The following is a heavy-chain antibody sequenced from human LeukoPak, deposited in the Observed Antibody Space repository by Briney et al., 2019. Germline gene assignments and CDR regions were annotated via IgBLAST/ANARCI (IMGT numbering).Heavy chain of an antibody. J-gene: IGHJ4*02. V-gene: IGHV3-23*01. CDR1: GFTFSNYG. CDR2: ISGSGGST. D-gene: IGHD2-2*01. Sequence: GTLRLSCAASGFTFSNYGMSWVRQAPGKGLEWVSAISGSGGSTYYADSVKGRFTISRDNSKNTLYLQMNSLRAEDTAVYYCAKDSWDIVVVPDVMVDYWGQGTLVTVSS. CDR3: AKDSWDIVVVPDVMVDY.